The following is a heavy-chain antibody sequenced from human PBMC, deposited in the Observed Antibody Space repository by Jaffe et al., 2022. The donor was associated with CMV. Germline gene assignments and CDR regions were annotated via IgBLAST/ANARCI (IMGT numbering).Heavy chain of an antibody. J-gene: IGHJ5*02. Sequence: EVQLVESGGDLVQPGGSLRLSCAASGFSFSSYWMSWVRQAPGKGLEWVANIHPDGSEKYYVDSVKGRFTIYRDNAKNSLYLLMNSLRAEDTAVYYCARGYIGYVFYDLWGQGTLVTVSS. CDR3: ARGYIGYVFYDL. V-gene: IGHV3-7*04. CDR2: IHPDGSEK. D-gene: IGHD5-12*01. CDR1: GFSFSSYW.